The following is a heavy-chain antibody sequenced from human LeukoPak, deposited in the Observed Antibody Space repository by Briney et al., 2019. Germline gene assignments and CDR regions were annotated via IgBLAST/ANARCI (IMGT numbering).Heavy chain of an antibody. CDR2: ISGSGGSI. V-gene: IGHV3-23*01. CDR3: ARDPYYYDSSGYF. J-gene: IGHJ4*02. CDR1: RFNFSNYA. D-gene: IGHD3-22*01. Sequence: PRGSLRLSCAASRFNFSNYAMTWVRQAPGKGLEWVSTISGSGGSIFYADSVRGRFTISRDNSKNTLYLQMNSLRAGDTAVYYCARDPYYYDSSGYFWGQGTLVTVSS.